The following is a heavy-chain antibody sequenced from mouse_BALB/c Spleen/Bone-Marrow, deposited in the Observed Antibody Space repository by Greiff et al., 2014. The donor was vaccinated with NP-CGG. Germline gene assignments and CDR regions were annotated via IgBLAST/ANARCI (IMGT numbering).Heavy chain of an antibody. D-gene: IGHD3-1*01. Sequence: QVQLQQPGADLMKPGASVKISCKATGYRFNSYWIEWVKQRPGNGLEWIGEILPGSGSTNSNEKFKGKATFTAYTSSNTAYMQISSLTSEDSAVCYCARLGIRSFDYWGQGTTLTVSS. J-gene: IGHJ2*01. CDR3: ARLGIRSFDY. CDR2: ILPGSGST. V-gene: IGHV1-9*01. CDR1: GYRFNSYW.